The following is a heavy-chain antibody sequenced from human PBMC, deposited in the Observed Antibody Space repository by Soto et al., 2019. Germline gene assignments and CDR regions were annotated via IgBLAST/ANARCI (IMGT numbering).Heavy chain of an antibody. CDR2: INAGNGNT. CDR1: GYTFTSYA. D-gene: IGHD2-15*01. Sequence: ASVKVSCKASGYTFTSYAMHWVRQAPGQRLEWMGWINAGNGNTKYSQKFQGRVTITRDTSASTAYMELSSLRSEETAVYYCARRCSGGRCYLGWFDTWGQGTLVTVSS. J-gene: IGHJ5*02. V-gene: IGHV1-3*01. CDR3: ARRCSGGRCYLGWFDT.